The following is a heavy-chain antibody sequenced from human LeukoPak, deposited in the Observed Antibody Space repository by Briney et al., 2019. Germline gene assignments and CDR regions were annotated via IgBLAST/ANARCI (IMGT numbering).Heavy chain of an antibody. J-gene: IGHJ4*02. V-gene: IGHV3-7*01. Sequence: GGSLRLSCAVSEFTFSVYSMSWVRQAPGKGLEWVAGIKEDGSAKYYADSVKGRFTISRDNAKSSLYLQVSSLRAEDTAVYYCARETWKPYDYWGQGTLVTVSS. CDR3: ARETWKPYDY. CDR2: IKEDGSAK. D-gene: IGHD1-1*01. CDR1: EFTFSVYS.